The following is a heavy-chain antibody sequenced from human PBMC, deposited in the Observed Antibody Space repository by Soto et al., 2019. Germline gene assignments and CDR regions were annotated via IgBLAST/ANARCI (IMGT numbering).Heavy chain of an antibody. CDR1: GFTFSSYS. Sequence: EVQLVESGGGLVKPGGSLRLSCAASGFTFSSYSMNWVRQAPGKGLEWVSSISTTSSYIYYADSVKGRFTISRDDSKNSLYLQMNSLRAEDTAVYYCAREGSLYGDSFSNCVDYCGQGTLVTVSS. CDR3: AREGSLYGDSFSNCVDY. CDR2: ISTTSSYI. D-gene: IGHD4-17*01. V-gene: IGHV3-21*01. J-gene: IGHJ4*02.